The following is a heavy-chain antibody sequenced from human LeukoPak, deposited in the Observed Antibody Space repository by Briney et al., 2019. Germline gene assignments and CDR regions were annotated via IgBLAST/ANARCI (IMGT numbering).Heavy chain of an antibody. CDR2: IKQDGSEK. D-gene: IGHD2-15*01. V-gene: IGHV3-7*01. CDR1: GFTFSSYW. J-gene: IGHJ4*02. CDR3: ARKDCGGGSCQAVY. Sequence: GVSLRLSCAASGFTFSSYWMSWVRQAPGKGLEWVANIKQDGSEKYYVDSVKGRFTISRDNAKNSLYLQMNSLRAEDTAVYYCARKDCGGGSCQAVYWGQGTLVTVSS.